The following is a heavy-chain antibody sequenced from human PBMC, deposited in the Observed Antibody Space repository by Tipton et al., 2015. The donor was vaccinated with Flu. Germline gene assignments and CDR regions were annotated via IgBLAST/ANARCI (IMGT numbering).Heavy chain of an antibody. D-gene: IGHD7-27*01. CDR3: AREYQLGMEGYYFDY. J-gene: IGHJ4*02. V-gene: IGHV4-38-2*02. CDR2: VYHGGTT. CDR1: GYSISSRYY. Sequence: TLSLTCTVSGYSISSRYYWGWIRQPPGKGLEWIGCVYHGGTTYYNPSLKSRVAISLDTFQNQFSLKLTSVTAADTAVYYCAREYQLGMEGYYFDYWGQGTLVTVSS.